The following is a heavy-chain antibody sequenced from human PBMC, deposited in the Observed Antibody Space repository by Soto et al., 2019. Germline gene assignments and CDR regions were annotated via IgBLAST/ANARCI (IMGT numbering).Heavy chain of an antibody. Sequence: PSETLSLTCTVSGGSISSYYWSWIRQPPGKGLEWIGYIYYSGSTNYNPSLKSRVTISVDTSKNQFSLKLSSVTAADTAVYYCARHGSYDFWSGYYARWGQGTLVTFSS. V-gene: IGHV4-59*08. CDR3: ARHGSYDFWSGYYAR. D-gene: IGHD3-3*01. J-gene: IGHJ4*02. CDR1: GGSISSYY. CDR2: IYYSGST.